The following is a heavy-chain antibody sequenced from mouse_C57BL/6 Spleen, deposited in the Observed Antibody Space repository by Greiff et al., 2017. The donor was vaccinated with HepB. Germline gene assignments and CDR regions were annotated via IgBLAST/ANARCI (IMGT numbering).Heavy chain of an antibody. J-gene: IGHJ3*01. CDR2: IYPSDSET. V-gene: IGHV1-61*01. CDR3: ASGDWDSAD. CDR1: GYSFTSYW. D-gene: IGHD4-1*01. Sequence: VQLQQPGAELVRPGSSVKLSCKASGYSFTSYWMDWVKQRPGQGLEWIGNIYPSDSETHYNQKFKDKATLTVDKSSSTAYMQLSSLTSEDSAVYYCASGDWDSADWGQGTLVTVSA.